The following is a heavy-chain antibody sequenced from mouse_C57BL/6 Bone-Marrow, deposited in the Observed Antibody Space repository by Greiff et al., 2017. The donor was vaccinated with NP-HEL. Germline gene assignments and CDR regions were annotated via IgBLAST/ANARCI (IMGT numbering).Heavy chain of an antibody. Sequence: VQVVESGAELARPGASVKLSCKASGYTFTSYGISWVKQRTGQGLEWIGEIYPRSGNTYYNEKFKGKATLTADKSSSTAYMELRSLTSEDSAVYFCARGGRYYPTFDYWGQGTTLTVSS. CDR1: GYTFTSYG. CDR2: IYPRSGNT. CDR3: ARGGRYYPTFDY. J-gene: IGHJ2*01. V-gene: IGHV1-81*01. D-gene: IGHD1-1*01.